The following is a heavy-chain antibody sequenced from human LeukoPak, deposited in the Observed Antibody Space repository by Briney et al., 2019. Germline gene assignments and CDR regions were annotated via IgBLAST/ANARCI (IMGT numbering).Heavy chain of an antibody. D-gene: IGHD3-10*01. J-gene: IGHJ4*02. CDR1: GFTFSNYA. CDR3: ARDMFMIRGVVDY. Sequence: PGRSLRLSCAASGFTFSNYAMHWVRQAPGKGLEWVAVISFDGSKKYSADSVKGRLSISRDNSKNTLYLEMNSLRAEDTAVYYCARDMFMIRGVVDYWGQGALVTVSS. CDR2: ISFDGSKK. V-gene: IGHV3-30-3*01.